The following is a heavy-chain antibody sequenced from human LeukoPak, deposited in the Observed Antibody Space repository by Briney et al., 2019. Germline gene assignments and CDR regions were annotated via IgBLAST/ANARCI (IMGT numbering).Heavy chain of an antibody. CDR3: ARGGASTWYYYGSGSYYAYDY. CDR2: INTNTGNP. Sequence: ASVKVSCKASGYTFTSYAMNWVRQAPGQGLEWMGWINTNTGNPTYAQGFTGRFVFSLDTSVSTAYLQISSLKAEDTAVYYCARGGASTWYYYGSGSYYAYDYWGQGNLVTVSS. CDR1: GYTFTSYA. D-gene: IGHD3-10*01. J-gene: IGHJ4*02. V-gene: IGHV7-4-1*02.